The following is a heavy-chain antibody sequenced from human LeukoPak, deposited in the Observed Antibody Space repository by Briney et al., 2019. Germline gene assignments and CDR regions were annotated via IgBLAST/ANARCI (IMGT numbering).Heavy chain of an antibody. CDR1: GYSFTSYW. V-gene: IGHV5-51*01. CDR3: ARQDIVVVPAAGPDAFDI. J-gene: IGHJ3*02. CDR2: IYPGDSDT. D-gene: IGHD2-2*01. Sequence: GESLKISCKGSGYSFTSYWIGWVRQMPGKRLEWMGIIYPGDSDTRYSPSFQGQVTISADKSISTAYLQWSSLKASDTAMYYCARQDIVVVPAAGPDAFDIWGQGTMVTVSS.